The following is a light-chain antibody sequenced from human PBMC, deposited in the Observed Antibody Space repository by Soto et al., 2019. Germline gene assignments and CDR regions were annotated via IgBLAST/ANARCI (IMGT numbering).Light chain of an antibody. CDR3: QQYSVSPWT. CDR1: QSVRSTY. CDR2: GTS. Sequence: EIVLTQSPGTLSLSPGEGATLSCRASQSVRSTYIAWYQQKPGQAPGLLIYGTSTRATGIPDRFRGSGSGTEFTLTVSRLEPEDFAVYFCQQYSVSPWTFGQGTRVEIK. V-gene: IGKV3-20*01. J-gene: IGKJ1*01.